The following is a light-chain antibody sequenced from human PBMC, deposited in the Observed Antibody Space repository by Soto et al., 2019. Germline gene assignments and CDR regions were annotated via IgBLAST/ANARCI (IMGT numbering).Light chain of an antibody. CDR3: QQYNAYPWT. Sequence: DIQMTQSPSSLSASVGDRVTITCRASQSISSYLNWYQQKPGKAPNLLIYDASSLESGVPSRFSGSGSGTEFALTISSLQPDDFATYYCQQYNAYPWTFGQGTKVDLK. CDR2: DAS. CDR1: QSISSY. J-gene: IGKJ1*01. V-gene: IGKV1-5*01.